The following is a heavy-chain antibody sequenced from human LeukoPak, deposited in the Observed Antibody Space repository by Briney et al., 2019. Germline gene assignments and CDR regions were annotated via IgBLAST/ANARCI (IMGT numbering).Heavy chain of an antibody. Sequence: GGSLRLSCAASGFTFSSYGMHWVRQAPGKGLEWVAVISYDGSNNYYADSVKGRFTISRDNSKNTLFLQMNSLRAEDTAVYYCAKVGLTVTTILDYFDYWGQGTLVTVSS. J-gene: IGHJ4*02. CDR3: AKVGLTVTTILDYFDY. CDR1: GFTFSSYG. CDR2: ISYDGSNN. V-gene: IGHV3-30*18. D-gene: IGHD4-11*01.